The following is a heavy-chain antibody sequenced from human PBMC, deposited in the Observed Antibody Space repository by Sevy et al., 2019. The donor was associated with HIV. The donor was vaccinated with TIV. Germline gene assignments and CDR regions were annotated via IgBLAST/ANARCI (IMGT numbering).Heavy chain of an antibody. Sequence: GGSLRLSCAASGFTVSSNYMSWVCQAPGKGLEWVSVIYSGGSTYYADSVKGRFTISRDNSKNTLYLQMNSLRAEDTAVYYCARGSRGLLWFGELSYYYYYGMDVWGQGTTVTVSS. CDR1: GFTVSSNY. CDR3: ARGSRGLLWFGELSYYYYYGMDV. V-gene: IGHV3-53*01. J-gene: IGHJ6*02. D-gene: IGHD3-10*01. CDR2: IYSGGST.